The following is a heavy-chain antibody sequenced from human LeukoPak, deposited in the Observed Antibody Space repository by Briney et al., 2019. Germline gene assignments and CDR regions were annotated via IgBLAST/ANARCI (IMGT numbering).Heavy chain of an antibody. CDR1: GYTFTGYY. D-gene: IGHD3-16*01. V-gene: IGHV1-2*02. Sequence: ASVKVSCKASGYTFTGYYMHWVRQAPGQGLEWMGWINPKSGGTNYAQKFQGRVTMTRDTSITTAYMELNRLRSDDTAVYYCVPSNSFELYFDCWGQGTLVTVSS. CDR3: VPSNSFELYFDC. CDR2: INPKSGGT. J-gene: IGHJ4*02.